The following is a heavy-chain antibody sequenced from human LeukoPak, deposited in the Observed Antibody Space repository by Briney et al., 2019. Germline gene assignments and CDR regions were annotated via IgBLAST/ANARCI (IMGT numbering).Heavy chain of an antibody. V-gene: IGHV3-48*03. CDR1: GFTFSRYD. J-gene: IGHJ5*02. Sequence: PGGPLRLSCAASGFTFSRYDMNWVRQTPGKGLERVSFISSSGSTIYFADPVKRRFTISRDNAKNSLYLQMNSLRAEDTALYYCARDPRLHSSPTLNWFDPWGQGTLVTVSS. CDR3: ARDPRLHSSPTLNWFDP. CDR2: ISSSGSTI. D-gene: IGHD6-13*01.